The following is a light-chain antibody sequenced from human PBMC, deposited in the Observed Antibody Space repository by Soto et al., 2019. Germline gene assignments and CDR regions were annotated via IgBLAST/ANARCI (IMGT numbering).Light chain of an antibody. Sequence: EIVLTQPPGTLSLSPGERATLSCRASQSVSSSYLAWYQQKPGQAPRLLIYDASIRATGIPDRFSGSGSGTDFTLAISRLEPEDFAVYYCQQYGNSPITFGQGTRRDMK. CDR1: QSVSSSY. CDR3: QQYGNSPIT. J-gene: IGKJ5*01. V-gene: IGKV3-20*01. CDR2: DAS.